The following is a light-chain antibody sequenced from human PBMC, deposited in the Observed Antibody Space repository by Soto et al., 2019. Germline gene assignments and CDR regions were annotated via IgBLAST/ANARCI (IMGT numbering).Light chain of an antibody. V-gene: IGKV3-20*01. CDR1: QSVGSN. CDR3: QQYGSSPP. J-gene: IGKJ1*01. CDR2: GAS. Sequence: EIVMTQSPATLSVSPGERATLSCRASQSVGSNLAWYQQKPGQAPRLLIYGASTRATGVPARFYGSGSGTDFTLTISRLEPEDFAVYYCQQYGSSPPFGQVAKADIK.